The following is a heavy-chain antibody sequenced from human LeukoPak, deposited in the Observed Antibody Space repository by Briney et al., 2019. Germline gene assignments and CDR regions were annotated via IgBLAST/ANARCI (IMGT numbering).Heavy chain of an antibody. V-gene: IGHV1-69*13. D-gene: IGHD3-22*01. CDR2: TIPISRTA. J-gene: IGHJ4*02. Sequence: GASVKVSCKASGGTFRSFAISWVRQAPGQGLEWMGGTIPISRTANYAQKFQGRVTITADESTSTAYMELSSLRSEDTAVYYCARALRYYSDSSGYAFDYWGQGTLVTVSS. CDR3: ARALRYYSDSSGYAFDY. CDR1: GGTFRSFA.